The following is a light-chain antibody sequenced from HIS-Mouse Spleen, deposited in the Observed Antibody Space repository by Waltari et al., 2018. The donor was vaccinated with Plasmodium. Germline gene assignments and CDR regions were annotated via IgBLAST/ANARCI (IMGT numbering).Light chain of an antibody. CDR2: KGS. Sequence: SYELTQPSSVSVSPGQTARTTCSGDVLAKKYARWVQQKPGPAPVLVIYKGSERPSGIPERFSGSSSGTTVTLTISGAQVEDEADYYCYSAADNNLVFGGGTKLTVL. J-gene: IGLJ3*02. CDR1: VLAKKY. V-gene: IGLV3-27*01. CDR3: YSAADNNLV.